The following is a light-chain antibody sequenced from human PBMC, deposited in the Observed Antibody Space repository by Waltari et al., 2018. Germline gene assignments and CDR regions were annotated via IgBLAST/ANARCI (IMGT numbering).Light chain of an antibody. V-gene: IGKV1-39*01. Sequence: IQLTQSPSSLSASVVDILTITCRASQSIITSLNWYRQKPGKAPELLIYAASSLQSGVTSRFSGSGSGTDFTLTISSLQPEDFETYYCQQSYTTPTFGQGTKVEIK. CDR3: QQSYTTPT. CDR2: AAS. J-gene: IGKJ1*01. CDR1: QSIITS.